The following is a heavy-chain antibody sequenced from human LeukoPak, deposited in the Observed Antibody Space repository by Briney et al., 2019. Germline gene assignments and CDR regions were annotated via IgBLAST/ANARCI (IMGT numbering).Heavy chain of an antibody. D-gene: IGHD2-8*01. CDR1: GFSLSSFQ. CDR3: ARDGTTNRYNWFDS. CDR2: ISDSGTTE. J-gene: IGHJ5*01. V-gene: IGHV3-48*03. Sequence: GGSLRLSCAASGFSLSSFQMNWVRQAPGKGLEWISYISDSGTTEYYADSVKGRFTISRDNAKNSLYLRMNSLTGEDTALYYCARDGTTNRYNWFDSWGQGTLVTVSS.